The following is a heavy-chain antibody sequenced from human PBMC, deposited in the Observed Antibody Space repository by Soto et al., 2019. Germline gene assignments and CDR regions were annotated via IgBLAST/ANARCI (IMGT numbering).Heavy chain of an antibody. Sequence: GGSLRLSCAASGFTFSSYGMHWVRQAPGKGLEWVAVISYDGSNKYYADSVKGRFTISRDNSKNTLYLQMNSLRAEDTAVYYCVKVAAEYNGAFDIWGQGTMVTVSS. CDR1: GFTFSSYG. CDR3: VKVAAEYNGAFDI. V-gene: IGHV3-30*18. J-gene: IGHJ3*02. D-gene: IGHD1-20*01. CDR2: ISYDGSNK.